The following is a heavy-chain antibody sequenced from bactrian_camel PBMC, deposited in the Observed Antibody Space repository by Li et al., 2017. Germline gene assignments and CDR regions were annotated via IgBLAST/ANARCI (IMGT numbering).Heavy chain of an antibody. Sequence: EVQLVESGGDSVQAGGSLRLSCTASGIEFASVCVGWYRLPPGRAPAEREGIAAIRRDGGETWYAASVKGRFTISKDNAKNTLYLQMNSLKPEDTAMYYCAADFYNLQLARSYSYWGQGTQVTVS. CDR1: GIEFASVC. D-gene: IGHD7*01. V-gene: IGHV3S31*01. CDR2: IRRDGGET. CDR3: AADFYNLQLARSYSY. J-gene: IGHJ4*01.